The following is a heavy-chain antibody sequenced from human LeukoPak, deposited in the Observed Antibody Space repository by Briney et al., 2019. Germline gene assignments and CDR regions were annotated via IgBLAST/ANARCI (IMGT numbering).Heavy chain of an antibody. J-gene: IGHJ5*02. CDR3: ARSWPTMVRGVVDWFDP. CDR1: GFTFSSYA. CDR2: ISYDGSNK. D-gene: IGHD3-10*01. V-gene: IGHV3-30-3*01. Sequence: GGSLRLSCAASGFTFSSYAMHWVRKAPGKGLERVAVISYDGSNKYYADSVKGRFTISRDNSKNKLYLQMNSLRAEDTAVYYCARSWPTMVRGVVDWFDPWGQGTLVTVSS.